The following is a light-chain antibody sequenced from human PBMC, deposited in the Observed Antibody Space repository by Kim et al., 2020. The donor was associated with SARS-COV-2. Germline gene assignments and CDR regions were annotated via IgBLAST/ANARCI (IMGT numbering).Light chain of an antibody. CDR3: NSRDRSGYRYV. CDR1: CLRSYS. CDR2: GNN. J-gene: IGLJ1*01. Sequence: SSELTQDPDVSVALGQTVRITCQGDCLRSYSACWYQQRPGQAPVFVMYGNNNRPSGIPDRFSGSSSGNTASLTFTGAQAEDEADYYCNSRDRSGYRYVFGTGTMVTVL. V-gene: IGLV3-19*01.